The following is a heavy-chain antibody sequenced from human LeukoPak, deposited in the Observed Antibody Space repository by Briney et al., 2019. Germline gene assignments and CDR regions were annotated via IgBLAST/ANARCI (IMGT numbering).Heavy chain of an antibody. CDR2: IKQDEGEK. CDR3: ARGATAAANIYDY. D-gene: IGHD6-13*01. V-gene: IGHV3-7*05. Sequence: GGSLRLSCVASGLTFSNYWMNWVRQAPGKGLEWVANIKQDEGEKYYVDSVKGRFTISRDNAQRSLFLQINSLSAEDTAVYYCARGATAAANIYDYWGQGTLVTVSS. CDR1: GLTFSNYW. J-gene: IGHJ4*02.